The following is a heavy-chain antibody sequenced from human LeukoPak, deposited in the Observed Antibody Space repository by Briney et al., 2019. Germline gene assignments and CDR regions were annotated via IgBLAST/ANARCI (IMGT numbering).Heavy chain of an antibody. V-gene: IGHV1-2*02. J-gene: IGHJ4*02. CDR3: ARVIGWQWLDGAGGYYFDY. Sequence: GASVKVSCKASGYTFTGYYMHWVRQAPGQGLEWMGWINPNSGGTNYAQKFQGRVTMTRDTSISTAYMELSRLRSDDTAVYYCARVIGWQWLDGAGGYYFDYWGQGTLVTVSS. CDR1: GYTFTGYY. D-gene: IGHD6-19*01. CDR2: INPNSGGT.